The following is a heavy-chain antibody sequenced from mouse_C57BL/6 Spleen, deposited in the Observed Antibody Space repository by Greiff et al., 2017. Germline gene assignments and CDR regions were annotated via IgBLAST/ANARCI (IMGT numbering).Heavy chain of an antibody. CDR1: GYTFTSYW. Sequence: VQLQQPGAELVMPGASVKLSCKASGYTFTSYWMHWVKQRPGQGLEWIGEIDPSDSYTNYNQKFKGKSTLTVDKSSSTAYMQLSSLTSEDSAVYYCASSPNWSWFAYWGQGTLVTVSA. V-gene: IGHV1-69*01. D-gene: IGHD4-1*01. CDR2: IDPSDSYT. CDR3: ASSPNWSWFAY. J-gene: IGHJ3*01.